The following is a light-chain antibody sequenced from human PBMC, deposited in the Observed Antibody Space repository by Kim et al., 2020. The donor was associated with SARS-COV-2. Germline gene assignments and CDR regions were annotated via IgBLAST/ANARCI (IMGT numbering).Light chain of an antibody. CDR2: GAA. Sequence: EIAMTQSPATLSVSPGARATLSCRASQNVNNNLVWYQQKPGQAPRLLIYGAAARATGIPDRFSGSGSGTEFTLTIRSLQPEDFAIYYCKQYKNWARNFGGGTKVDIK. CDR3: KQYKNWARN. J-gene: IGKJ4*01. CDR1: QNVNNN. V-gene: IGKV3-15*01.